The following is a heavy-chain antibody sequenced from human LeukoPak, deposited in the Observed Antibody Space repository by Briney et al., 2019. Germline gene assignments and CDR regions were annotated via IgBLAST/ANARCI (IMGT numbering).Heavy chain of an antibody. Sequence: ASVKVSCKASGYTFTSYAISWVRQAPGQGLEWVGWISAYNGNTNYAQELQGRLTMTTDTSTSTAYMELRSLISDDAAVYYCARSRGYCGGGSCYFDYWGQGTLVTVSS. V-gene: IGHV1-18*01. J-gene: IGHJ4*02. CDR1: GYTFTSYA. CDR2: ISAYNGNT. CDR3: ARSRGYCGGGSCYFDY. D-gene: IGHD2-15*01.